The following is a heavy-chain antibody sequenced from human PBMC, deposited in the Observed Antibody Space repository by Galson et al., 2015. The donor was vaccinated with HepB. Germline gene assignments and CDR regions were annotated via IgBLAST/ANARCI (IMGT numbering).Heavy chain of an antibody. CDR3: ARGQTPMVHIRDWFDP. V-gene: IGHV3-30-3*01. CDR1: GFTFSSYV. CDR2: ISYDGSNK. D-gene: IGHD3-10*01. Sequence: SLRLSCAASGFTFSSYVMHWVRQAPGKGLEWVAVISYDGSNKYYADSVKGRFTISRDNSKNTLYLQMNSLRAEDTAMYYCARGQTPMVHIRDWFDPWGQGTLVTVSS. J-gene: IGHJ5*02.